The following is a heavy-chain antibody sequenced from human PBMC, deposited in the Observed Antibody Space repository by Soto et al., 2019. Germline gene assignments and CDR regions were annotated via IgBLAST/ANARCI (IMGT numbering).Heavy chain of an antibody. CDR2: IIPIFGTA. CDR1: GGTFSSYA. D-gene: IGHD1-26*01. V-gene: IGHV1-69*13. J-gene: IGHJ6*02. Sequence: SVKVSCKASGGTFSSYAISWVRQAPGQGREWMGGIIPIFGTANYAQKFQGRVTITADESTSTAYMELSSLRSEDTAVYYCARDRSGTVDYYGMDVWGQGTTVTVSS. CDR3: ARDRSGTVDYYGMDV.